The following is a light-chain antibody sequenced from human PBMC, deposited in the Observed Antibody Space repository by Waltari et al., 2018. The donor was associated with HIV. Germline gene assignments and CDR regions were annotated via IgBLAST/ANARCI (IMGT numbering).Light chain of an antibody. CDR1: SSGVAAYNY. V-gene: IGLV2-11*01. CDR2: DVF. J-gene: IGLJ3*02. Sequence: QSALTQPRSVSGSPGQSVTISCTGSSSGVAAYNYFSWYQHLPGKAPKLIIYDVFKRPSGVPDRFSGSRSGSTASLTISGLQTEDEADYHCYSYAGNSTWVFGGGTKLTVL. CDR3: YSYAGNSTWV.